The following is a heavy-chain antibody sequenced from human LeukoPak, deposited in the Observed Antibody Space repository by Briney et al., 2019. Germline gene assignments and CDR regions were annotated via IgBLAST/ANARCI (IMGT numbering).Heavy chain of an antibody. CDR1: GYTFTSYY. Sequence: VASVKGSCKASGYTFTSYYMHWVRQAPGRGREWMGIINPSGGSTSYAQKFQGRVTMTRDTSTSKVYMELSSLRSEDTAVYYCARGTGRHSSGWYLDFDYWGQGTPVTVPS. CDR3: ARGTGRHSSGWYLDFDY. V-gene: IGHV1-46*01. D-gene: IGHD6-19*01. CDR2: INPSGGST. J-gene: IGHJ4*02.